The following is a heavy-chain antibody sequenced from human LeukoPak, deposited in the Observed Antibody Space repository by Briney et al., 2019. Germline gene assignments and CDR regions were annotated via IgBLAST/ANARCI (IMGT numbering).Heavy chain of an antibody. V-gene: IGHV3-30-3*01. Sequence: GGSPRLSCAASGFTFSSYAMHWVRQAPGKGLEWVAVISYDGSNKYYADSVKGRFTISRDNSKNTLYLQMNSLRAEDTAVYYCAREAEAFDIWGQGTMVTVSS. CDR1: GFTFSSYA. J-gene: IGHJ3*02. CDR2: ISYDGSNK. CDR3: AREAEAFDI. D-gene: IGHD1-14*01.